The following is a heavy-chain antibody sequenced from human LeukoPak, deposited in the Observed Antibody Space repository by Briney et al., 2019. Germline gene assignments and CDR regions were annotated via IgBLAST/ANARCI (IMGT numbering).Heavy chain of an antibody. V-gene: IGHV1-18*01. CDR1: GYTYTSYG. J-gene: IGHJ5*02. Sequence: GASVKVSCKASGYTYTSYGISWVRQAPGQGLEWMGWISAYNGNTNYAQKLQGRVTMTTDTSTSTAYMELRSLRSDDTAVYYCARDAITIFGVVTPFDPWGQGTLVTVSS. CDR3: ARDAITIFGVVTPFDP. D-gene: IGHD3-3*01. CDR2: ISAYNGNT.